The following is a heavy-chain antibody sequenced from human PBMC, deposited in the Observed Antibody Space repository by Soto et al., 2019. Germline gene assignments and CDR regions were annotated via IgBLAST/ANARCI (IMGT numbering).Heavy chain of an antibody. CDR3: ASTGDYGATSYYFDY. Sequence: EASVKVSCKASGYTFTSYYMHWVRQAPGQGLEWMGIINPSGGSTSYAQKFQGRVTMTRDTSTSTVYMELSSLRSEDTAVYYCASTGDYGATSYYFDYWGQGTLVTVSS. D-gene: IGHD4-17*01. J-gene: IGHJ4*02. V-gene: IGHV1-46*03. CDR1: GYTFTSYY. CDR2: INPSGGST.